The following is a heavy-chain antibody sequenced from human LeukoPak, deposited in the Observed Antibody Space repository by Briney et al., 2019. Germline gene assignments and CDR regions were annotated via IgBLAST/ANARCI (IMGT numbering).Heavy chain of an antibody. J-gene: IGHJ4*02. V-gene: IGHV3-11*01. CDR2: SSSSGSTI. D-gene: IGHD3/OR15-3a*01. Sequence: GGSLRLSCAASGFTVSSNYMSWVRQAPGKGLEWVSYSSSSGSTIYYADSVKGRFAISRDNAKNSLYLQMNSLRAEDTAVYYCARRRDFIDYWGQGTLVTVSS. CDR1: GFTVSSNY. CDR3: ARRRDFIDY.